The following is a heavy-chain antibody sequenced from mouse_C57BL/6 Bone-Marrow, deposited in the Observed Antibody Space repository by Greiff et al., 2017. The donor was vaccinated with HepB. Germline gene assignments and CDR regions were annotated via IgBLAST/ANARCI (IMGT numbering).Heavy chain of an antibody. CDR2: IWSGGST. Sequence: QVQLKESGPGLVQPSQSLSITCTVSGFSLTSYGVHWVRQSPGKGLEWLGVIWSGGSTDYNAAFISRLSISKDNSKSQVFFKMNSLQADDTAIYYCASQTVTSPWFAYWGQGTLVTVSA. CDR3: ASQTVTSPWFAY. J-gene: IGHJ3*01. CDR1: GFSLTSYG. V-gene: IGHV2-2*01. D-gene: IGHD4-1*01.